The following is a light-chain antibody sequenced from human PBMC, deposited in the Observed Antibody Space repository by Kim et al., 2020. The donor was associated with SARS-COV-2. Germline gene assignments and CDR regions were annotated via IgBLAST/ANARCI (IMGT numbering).Light chain of an antibody. CDR1: QSVLNSSTNKNS. Sequence: DIVMTQSPDSLAVFLDERATINCKSSQSVLNSSTNKNSLAWYYQKPGQPPKLLIYWESTRESVVPDRFSGSGSGTDFTLTISSLQAEDVAVYYCQQYSRPPRTFGRGTKLEI. CDR2: WES. J-gene: IGKJ2*02. V-gene: IGKV4-1*01. CDR3: QQYSRPPRT.